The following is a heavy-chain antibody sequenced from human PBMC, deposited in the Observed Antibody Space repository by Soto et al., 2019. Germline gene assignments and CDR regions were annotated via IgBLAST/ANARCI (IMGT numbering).Heavy chain of an antibody. V-gene: IGHV1-18*01. J-gene: IGHJ6*02. D-gene: IGHD2-2*01. CDR2: VSAYIGTT. CDR3: ARERYQVLSDGMDV. CDR1: GYTFTSYG. Sequence: ASVKVSCKASGYTFTSYGISWVRQAPGQGPEWVGWVSAYIGTTYYAQKLQGRVTMTADTSTNTAYMELSSLRPDDTAMYYCARERYQVLSDGMDVWGQGTSVTVSS.